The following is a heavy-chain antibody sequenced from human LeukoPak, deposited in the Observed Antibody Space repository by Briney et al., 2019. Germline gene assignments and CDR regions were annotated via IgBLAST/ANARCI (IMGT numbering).Heavy chain of an antibody. CDR3: AKDLTFRYCTSTTCYKDI. V-gene: IGHV3-23*01. J-gene: IGHJ3*02. Sequence: GGSLRPSCAASGFTFSSYAMSWVRQAPGKGLEWVSAISVSGGSTYYADSVKGRFTISRDNSKNTLFLQMNSLRAEDTAVYYCAKDLTFRYCTSTTCYKDIWGQGTMVTVSS. CDR2: ISVSGGST. D-gene: IGHD2-2*02. CDR1: GFTFSSYA.